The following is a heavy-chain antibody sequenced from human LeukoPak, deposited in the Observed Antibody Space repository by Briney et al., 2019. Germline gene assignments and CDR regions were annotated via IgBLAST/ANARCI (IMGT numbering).Heavy chain of an antibody. CDR2: MNPNSGNT. CDR3: ARGMGSGSSSAAHYFDY. CDR1: GYTFTSYD. J-gene: IGHJ4*02. D-gene: IGHD3-22*01. V-gene: IGHV1-8*01. Sequence: GASVKVSCKASGYTFTSYDINWVRQATGQGLEWMGWMNPNSGNTGYAQKFQGRVTMTRNTSISTAYMELSSLRSEDTAVYYCARGMGSGSSSAAHYFDYWGQGTVVTVSS.